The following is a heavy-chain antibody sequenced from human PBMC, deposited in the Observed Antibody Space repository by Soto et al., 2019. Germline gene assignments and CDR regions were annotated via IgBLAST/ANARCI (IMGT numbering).Heavy chain of an antibody. CDR1: GDSVSSNSAT. D-gene: IGHD3-16*01. Sequence: SQTLSLTCAISGDSVSSNSATCDWIRQSPSRGLEWLGRTYYRSKWSNDYAVSVKGRITINPDTSNNQFSLHLNSVTPDDTAVYYCARLIGNSWLDSWGQGTLVTVSS. V-gene: IGHV6-1*01. CDR2: TYYRSKWSN. CDR3: ARLIGNSWLDS. J-gene: IGHJ5*01.